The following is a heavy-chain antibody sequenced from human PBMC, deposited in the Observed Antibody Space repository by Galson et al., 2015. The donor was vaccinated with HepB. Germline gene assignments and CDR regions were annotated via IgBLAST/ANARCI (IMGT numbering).Heavy chain of an antibody. J-gene: IGHJ4*02. Sequence: SVKVSCKASGYTFTSYYMHWVRQAPGQGLEWMGIINPSGGSTSYAQKLQGRVTMTRDTSTSTVYMELSSLRSEDTAVYYCARDNIPLPSDYYGSGSADYWGQGTLVTVSS. CDR2: INPSGGST. CDR1: GYTFTSYY. D-gene: IGHD3-10*01. V-gene: IGHV1-46*04. CDR3: ARDNIPLPSDYYGSGSADY.